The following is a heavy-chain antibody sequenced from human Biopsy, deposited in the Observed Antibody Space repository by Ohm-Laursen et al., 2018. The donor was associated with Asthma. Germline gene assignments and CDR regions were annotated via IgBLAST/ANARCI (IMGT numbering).Heavy chain of an antibody. V-gene: IGHV4-39*01. CDR3: ARHWSGNGWHDMYTWFDP. J-gene: IGHJ5*02. CDR2: VYHSGET. CDR1: GDSLRSTNY. D-gene: IGHD1-1*01. Sequence: GTLSLTCPVSGDSLRSTNYWAWVRQPPGNRLEWIGSVYHSGETYYSSSLRSRLTMSVDTSRNQFSLRLPSVTAADTAVYFCARHWSGNGWHDMYTWFDPWGLGTLVTVSS.